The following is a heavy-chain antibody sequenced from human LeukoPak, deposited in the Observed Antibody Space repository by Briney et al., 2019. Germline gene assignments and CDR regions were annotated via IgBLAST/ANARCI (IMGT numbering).Heavy chain of an antibody. CDR2: ISGDGGST. Sequence: GGSLRLSWAASGFTFDDYAMHWVRQPPGKGRGWVSFISGDGGSTYYADSVKGRFTISRDNSKNSLYLQMNSLRTEDTAVYYCAKDLLPVVVITTIDYWGQGTLVTVSS. CDR3: AKDLLPVVVITTIDY. V-gene: IGHV3-43*02. J-gene: IGHJ4*02. CDR1: GFTFDDYA. D-gene: IGHD3-22*01.